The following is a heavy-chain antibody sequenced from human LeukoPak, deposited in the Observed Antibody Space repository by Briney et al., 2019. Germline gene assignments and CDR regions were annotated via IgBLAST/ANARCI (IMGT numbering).Heavy chain of an antibody. CDR3: ARGRIQLWLNY. CDR1: GGSFSGYY. D-gene: IGHD5-18*01. CDR2: INHSGST. V-gene: IGHV4-34*01. J-gene: IGHJ4*02. Sequence: SETLSLTCAVNGGSFSGYYWSWIRQPPGKGLEWIGEINHSGSTNYNPSLKSRVTISVDTYKNQFSLKLSSVTAADTAVYYCARGRIQLWLNYWGQGTLVTVSS.